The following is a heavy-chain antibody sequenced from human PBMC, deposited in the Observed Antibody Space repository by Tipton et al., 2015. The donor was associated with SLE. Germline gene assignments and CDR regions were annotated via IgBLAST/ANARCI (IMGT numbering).Heavy chain of an antibody. V-gene: IGHV4-34*01. CDR3: ARQLDGVDY. CDR2: INHSGST. CDR1: GGSFSGYY. D-gene: IGHD1-1*01. J-gene: IGHJ4*02. Sequence: TLSLTCAVYGGSFSGYYWSWIRQPPGKGLEWIGEINHSGSTDYNPSLKSRVTISVDTSKNQFSLKLSSVTAADTAVYYCARQLDGVDYWGQGTLVTVSS.